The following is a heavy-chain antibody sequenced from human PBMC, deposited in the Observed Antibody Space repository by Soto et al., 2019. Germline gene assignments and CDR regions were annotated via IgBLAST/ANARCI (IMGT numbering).Heavy chain of an antibody. Sequence: GESLKISCKGSGYSFTSYWIGWVRQVPGKGLEWMGIIYPGDSDTRYSPSFQGQVTISADKSISTAYLQWSSLKASDTAMYYCASLPYCGGDCYSGDAFDIWGQGTMVTVS. CDR2: IYPGDSDT. CDR3: ASLPYCGGDCYSGDAFDI. D-gene: IGHD2-21*02. J-gene: IGHJ3*02. CDR1: GYSFTSYW. V-gene: IGHV5-51*01.